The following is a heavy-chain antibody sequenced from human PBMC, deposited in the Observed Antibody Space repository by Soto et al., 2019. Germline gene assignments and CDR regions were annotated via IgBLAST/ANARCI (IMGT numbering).Heavy chain of an antibody. J-gene: IGHJ6*02. V-gene: IGHV1-2*02. CDR1: GYTFTGYY. CDR2: INPNSGGT. Sequence: ASVKVSCKASGYTFTGYYMHWVRQAPGQGLEWMGWINPNSGGTNYAQKFQGRVTMTRDTSISTAYMELSRLRSDDTAVYYCARGMAAMVPDLNYYYGMDVWGQGTTVTVSS. CDR3: ARGMAAMVPDLNYYYGMDV. D-gene: IGHD5-18*01.